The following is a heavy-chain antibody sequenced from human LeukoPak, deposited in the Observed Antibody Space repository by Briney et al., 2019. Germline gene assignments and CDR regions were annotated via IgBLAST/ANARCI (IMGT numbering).Heavy chain of an antibody. CDR3: AREKGVAGRVFDY. D-gene: IGHD6-19*01. CDR2: INPSGGST. V-gene: IGHV1-46*01. CDR1: GYTFTSYY. Sequence: GASVKVSCKASGYTFTSYYMHWVRQAPGQGLEWMGIINPSGGSTSYAQQFQSRVTITRDTSTSTVYMELSSLRSEDTAVYYCAREKGVAGRVFDYWGQGTLVTVSS. J-gene: IGHJ4*02.